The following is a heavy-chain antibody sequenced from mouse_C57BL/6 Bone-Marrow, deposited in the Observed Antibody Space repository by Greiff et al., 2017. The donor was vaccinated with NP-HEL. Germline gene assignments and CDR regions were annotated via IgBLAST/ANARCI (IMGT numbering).Heavy chain of an antibody. CDR3: ARRSAGPYAMDY. CDR2: ISNGGGST. Sequence: EVMLVESGGGLVQPGGSLKLSCAASGFTFSDYYMYWVRQTPEQRLEWVAYISNGGGSTYYPDTVQGRFTISRDNAKNTLYLQMSRLKSVDTAMYYCARRSAGPYAMDYWGQGTSVTVSS. V-gene: IGHV5-12*01. J-gene: IGHJ4*01. D-gene: IGHD4-1*01. CDR1: GFTFSDYY.